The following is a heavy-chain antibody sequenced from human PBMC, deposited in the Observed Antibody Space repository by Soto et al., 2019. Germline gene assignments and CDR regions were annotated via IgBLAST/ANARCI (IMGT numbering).Heavy chain of an antibody. D-gene: IGHD3-10*01. Sequence: PGGSLSLSCAASGFPFSSYAMSWVRQAPGKGLEWVSAISGSGGSTYYADSVKGRFTISRDNSKNTLYLQMNSLRAEDTAAYYCAKEINTMVRGVLYYYYGMDVWGQGTTVTVSS. CDR3: AKEINTMVRGVLYYYYGMDV. CDR1: GFPFSSYA. CDR2: ISGSGGST. J-gene: IGHJ6*02. V-gene: IGHV3-23*01.